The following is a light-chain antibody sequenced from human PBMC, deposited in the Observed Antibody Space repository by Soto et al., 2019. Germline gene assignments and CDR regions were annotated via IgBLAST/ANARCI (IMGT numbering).Light chain of an antibody. CDR3: LSRFDWPT. CDR1: RSVDSH. V-gene: IGKV3-11*01. J-gene: IGKJ4*01. CDR2: EAS. Sequence: EVVLTQSPATLSLSPGETATLSCRASRSVDSHLAWYQHKPGQAPRLLIFEASTRATGVPARFSGSGSGTHFTLTINSLQPEDSATYYCLSRFDWPTFGGGATLEIK.